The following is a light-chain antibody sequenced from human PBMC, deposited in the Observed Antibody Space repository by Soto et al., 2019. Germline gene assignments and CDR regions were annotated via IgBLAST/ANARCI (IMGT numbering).Light chain of an antibody. V-gene: IGKV3-20*01. CDR1: QSVSSSY. J-gene: IGKJ4*01. Sequence: EIVLTQSPGTLSLSPGESATLSCRASQSVSSSYLAWYQQKPGQAPRLLIYGASSRATGIPDRFNGSASGTDFTLTISRLEPEDFAVYYCQKYGSSPLTFGGGTKVEIK. CDR3: QKYGSSPLT. CDR2: GAS.